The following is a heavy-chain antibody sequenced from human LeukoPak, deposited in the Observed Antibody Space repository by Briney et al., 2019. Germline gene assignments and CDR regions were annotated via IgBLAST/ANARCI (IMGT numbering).Heavy chain of an antibody. D-gene: IGHD6-6*01. J-gene: IGHJ5*02. CDR1: GYTFTNYD. Sequence: ASVKVSCKASGYTFTNYDINWVRQAPGQGLEWMGWTNPNSGGTNYAQKFQGRVTMTRDTSISTAYMELSRLRSDDTAVYYYARVRIAARPFSRNWFDPWGQGTLVTVSS. V-gene: IGHV1-2*02. CDR3: ARVRIAARPFSRNWFDP. CDR2: TNPNSGGT.